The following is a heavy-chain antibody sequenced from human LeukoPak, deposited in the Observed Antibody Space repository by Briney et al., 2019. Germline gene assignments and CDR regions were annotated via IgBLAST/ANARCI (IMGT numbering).Heavy chain of an antibody. CDR3: ATVGPAAIPYYFDY. V-gene: IGHV3-21*01. CDR2: ISSSSSYI. D-gene: IGHD2-2*01. CDR1: GFTFSSYS. J-gene: IGHJ4*02. Sequence: PGGSLRLSCAASGFTFSSYSMNWVRQAPGKGLEWVLSISSSSSYIYYADSVKGRFTISRDNAKNSLYLQMNSLRAEDTAVYYCATVGPAAIPYYFDYWGQGTLVTVSS.